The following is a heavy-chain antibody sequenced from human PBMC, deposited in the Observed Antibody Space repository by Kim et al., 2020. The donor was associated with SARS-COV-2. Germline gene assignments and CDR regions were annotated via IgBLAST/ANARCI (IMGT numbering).Heavy chain of an antibody. V-gene: IGHV3-7*01. CDR3: ARGGYSNFDS. D-gene: IGHD6-13*01. Sequence: YVGVVKGRFTISRDNAKNSLYLQMNSLRVEDTAVYYCARGGYSNFDSWGQGTLVTVSS. J-gene: IGHJ5*01.